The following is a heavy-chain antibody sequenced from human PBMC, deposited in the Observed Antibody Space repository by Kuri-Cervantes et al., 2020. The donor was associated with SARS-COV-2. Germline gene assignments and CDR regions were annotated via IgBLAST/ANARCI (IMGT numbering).Heavy chain of an antibody. CDR2: IYPGDSDT. D-gene: IGHD7-27*01. CDR1: GYSFTSYW. J-gene: IGHJ3*02. V-gene: IGHV5-51*01. CDR3: ARQLTGGFDMHAFDI. Sequence: GGSLRLSCKGSGYSFTSYWIGWVRQMPGKGLEWMGIIYPGDSDTRYSPSFQGQVTISADKSISTAYLQWSSLKASDTTMYYCARQLTGGFDMHAFDIWGQGTMVTVSS.